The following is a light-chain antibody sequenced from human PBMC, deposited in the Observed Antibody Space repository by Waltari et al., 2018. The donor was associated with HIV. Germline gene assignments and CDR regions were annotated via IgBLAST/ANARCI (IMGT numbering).Light chain of an antibody. CDR2: KAS. CDR3: RQHNSYPLT. CDR1: QSISSW. J-gene: IGKJ4*01. V-gene: IGKV1-5*03. Sequence: SASVGDRVTITCRASQSISSWLAWYQQKPGKAPKLLIYKASSLESGVPSRFSGSGSGTEFTLTISSLQPDDFATYYYRQHNSYPLTFGGGTKVEIK.